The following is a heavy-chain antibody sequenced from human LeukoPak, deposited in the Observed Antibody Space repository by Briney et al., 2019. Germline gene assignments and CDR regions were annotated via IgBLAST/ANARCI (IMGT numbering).Heavy chain of an antibody. Sequence: GGSLRLSCAASGFTFSCYEMKWVREAPGKGREGVSYISSSGSTIYYAASVKGRFTSSRENAKNSLYLQMNSLRAEETAVYYCARGPDIVVVAAAISAYYFDYWGQGTLVTASS. V-gene: IGHV3-48*03. CDR3: ARGPDIVVVAAAISAYYFDY. J-gene: IGHJ4*02. CDR2: ISSSGSTI. CDR1: GFTFSCYE. D-gene: IGHD2-15*01.